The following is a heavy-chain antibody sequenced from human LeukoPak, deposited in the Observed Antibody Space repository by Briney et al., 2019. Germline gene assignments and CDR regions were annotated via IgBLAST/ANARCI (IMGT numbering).Heavy chain of an antibody. Sequence: ASVKVSCKASGYTFTSNYMLWVRQAPGQGLEWMGIINPSGGSTSYAQKFQGGATMTRDTSTSTVYMELSSLRSEDTAVYYCARVGGNYPINWGQGSLVTVSS. CDR1: GYTFTSNY. CDR2: INPSGGST. CDR3: ARVGGNYPIN. D-gene: IGHD1-26*01. J-gene: IGHJ4*02. V-gene: IGHV1-46*01.